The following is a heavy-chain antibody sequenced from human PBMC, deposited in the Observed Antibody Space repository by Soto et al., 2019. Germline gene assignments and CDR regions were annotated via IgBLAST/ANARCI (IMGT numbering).Heavy chain of an antibody. J-gene: IGHJ6*03. V-gene: IGHV1-69*02. CDR1: GGTLSSYT. CDR2: IFPVLNIT. D-gene: IGHD2-21*02. CDR3: ARGVWVTDGGMNYYYYYMDV. Sequence: QVQLVQSGAEVQKPGSSMRVSCAASGGTLSSYTFNWVRQAHGQGLEWMGRIFPVLNITNYAQNFKGRVTITADKSTSTVYMELSSLRSDDSAIYYCARGVWVTDGGMNYYYYYMDVWGKWSTVTVSS.